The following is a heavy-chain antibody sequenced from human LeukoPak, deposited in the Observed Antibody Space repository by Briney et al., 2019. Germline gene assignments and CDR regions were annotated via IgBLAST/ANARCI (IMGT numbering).Heavy chain of an antibody. CDR3: ARIAHAKGSQYYDFWSGYHPTYYYYYMHV. Sequence: HWASVKVSCKASGYTFTGYYMHWVQRAPGQGLEWMGWINPNSGGTNYAQKFQGRVTMTRDTSISTAYMELSRLRSDDTAVYYCARIAHAKGSQYYDFWSGYHPTYYYYYMHVWGKGTTVTVSS. D-gene: IGHD3-3*01. CDR2: INPNSGGT. J-gene: IGHJ6*03. V-gene: IGHV1-2*02. CDR1: GYTFTGYY.